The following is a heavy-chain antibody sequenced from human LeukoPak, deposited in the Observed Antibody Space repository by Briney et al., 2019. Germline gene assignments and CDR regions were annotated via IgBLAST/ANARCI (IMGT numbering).Heavy chain of an antibody. CDR1: GYTFTSYY. V-gene: IGHV1-46*01. Sequence: ASVKVSCKASGYTFTSYYMHWVRQAPGQGPEWMGIINPSGGSTSYAQKFQGRVTMTRDTSTSTVYIELSSLRSEDTAVYYCARGTDIVVVVAATPDLDYWGQGTLVTVSS. CDR2: INPSGGST. D-gene: IGHD2-15*01. CDR3: ARGTDIVVVVAATPDLDY. J-gene: IGHJ4*02.